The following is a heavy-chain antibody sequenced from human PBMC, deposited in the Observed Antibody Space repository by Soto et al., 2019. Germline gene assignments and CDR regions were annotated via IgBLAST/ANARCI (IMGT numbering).Heavy chain of an antibody. CDR3: AKDRATMVRGVLDY. CDR2: MSGVGGTT. V-gene: IGHV3-23*01. J-gene: IGHJ4*02. Sequence: EVQLLESGGGLVQPGGSLRVSCAASGFTFSNYAMSWVRQAPGKGLEWVSGMSGVGGTTYYADSVKGRFTISRDNSKNTLYLQMNSLRPEDTAVYYCAKDRATMVRGVLDYWGQGTLVTVSS. D-gene: IGHD3-10*01. CDR1: GFTFSNYA.